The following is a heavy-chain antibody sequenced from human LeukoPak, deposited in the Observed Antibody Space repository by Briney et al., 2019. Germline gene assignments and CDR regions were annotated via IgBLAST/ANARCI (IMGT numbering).Heavy chain of an antibody. CDR3: ARYVVIPSHFDY. J-gene: IGHJ4*02. CDR2: IYYSGST. V-gene: IGHV4-59*01. CDR1: GGSISSYY. Sequence: SETLSLTCTVSGGSISSYYWSWIRQPPGKGLEWIGYIYYSGSTNYNPSLKSRVTISVDTSKNQFSLKLSSVTAADTAVYYCARYVVIPSHFDYWGRGTLVTVSS. D-gene: IGHD3-16*02.